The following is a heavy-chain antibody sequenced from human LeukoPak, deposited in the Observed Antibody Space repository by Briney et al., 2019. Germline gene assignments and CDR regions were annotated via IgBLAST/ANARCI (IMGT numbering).Heavy chain of an antibody. V-gene: IGHV4-59*08. J-gene: IGHJ4*02. CDR2: IYYSGST. CDR3: ARAVSGRFDY. CDR1: GGSFSGYY. Sequence: SETLSLTCAVYGGSFSGYYWGWIRQPPGKGLEWTGYIYYSGSTNYNPSLKSRVTISVDTSKNQFSLRLSSVTAADTAIYYCARAVSGRFDYWGQGTLVTVSS. D-gene: IGHD6-19*01.